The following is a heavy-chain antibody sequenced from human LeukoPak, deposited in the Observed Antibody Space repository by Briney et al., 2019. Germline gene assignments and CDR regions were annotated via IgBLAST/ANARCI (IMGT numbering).Heavy chain of an antibody. CDR3: ARDRRYDSSGYYSTGYYYYMDV. Sequence: SETLSLTCTVSGGSISSYYWSWIRQPPGKGLEWIGYIYYSGSTNYNPSLKSRVTISVDTSKNQFSLKLSSVTAADTAVYYCARDRRYDSSGYYSTGYYYYMDVWGKGTTVTVSS. CDR2: IYYSGST. V-gene: IGHV4-59*01. J-gene: IGHJ6*03. CDR1: GGSISSYY. D-gene: IGHD3-22*01.